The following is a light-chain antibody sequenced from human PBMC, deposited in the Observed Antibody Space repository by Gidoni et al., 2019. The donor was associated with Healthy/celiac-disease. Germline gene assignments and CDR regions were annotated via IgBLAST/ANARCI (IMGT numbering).Light chain of an antibody. CDR2: AAS. CDR1: QSSSSY. J-gene: IGKJ1*01. V-gene: IGKV1-39*01. Sequence: DIQMTQSPSSLSASLVDRVTITCRASQSSSSYLTWYQQKPGKAPKLLIYAASSLQSGVPSRFSGSGSGTDFTLTISRLQPEDFATYYCQQSYSTPGTFGQGTKVEIK. CDR3: QQSYSTPGT.